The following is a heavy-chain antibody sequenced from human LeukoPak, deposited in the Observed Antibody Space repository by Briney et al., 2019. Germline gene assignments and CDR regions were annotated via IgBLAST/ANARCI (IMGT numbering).Heavy chain of an antibody. V-gene: IGHV1-69*04. CDR1: GGTFSSYA. CDR3: ARELYSSSGDY. Sequence: ASVKVSCKASGGTFSSYAISWVRQAPGQGLEWMGRIIPILGVANYAQKFQGRVTITADKSTSTAYMELSSLRSEDTAVYYCARELYSSSGDYWGQGTLVTVSS. D-gene: IGHD6-6*01. J-gene: IGHJ4*02. CDR2: IIPILGVA.